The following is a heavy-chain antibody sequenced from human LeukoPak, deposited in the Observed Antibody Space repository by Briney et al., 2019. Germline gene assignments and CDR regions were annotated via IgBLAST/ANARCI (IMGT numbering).Heavy chain of an antibody. CDR1: GFTFGVYG. Sequence: GGSLRLSCAASGFTFGVYGMSWVRQAPGEGREWVSVISGSGGSTNYADSVKGRFTISRDNSKNTLYLQMNSLPAEDTAVYYCANPGRAAADYWGQGPPVTVSS. J-gene: IGHJ4*02. CDR3: ANPGRAAADY. D-gene: IGHD6-13*01. CDR2: ISGSGGST. V-gene: IGHV3-23*01.